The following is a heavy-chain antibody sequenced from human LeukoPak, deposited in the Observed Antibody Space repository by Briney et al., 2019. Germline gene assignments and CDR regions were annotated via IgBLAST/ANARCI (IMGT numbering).Heavy chain of an antibody. J-gene: IGHJ5*02. Sequence: SETLSLNCTVSGGSISSYYWSWIRQPPGKGLEWIGYIYYSGTTNYNPSLKSRVTISVDTSKNQFSLKLSSVTAADTAVYYCARHGAAAGPSRPWGQGTLVTVSS. CDR2: IYYSGTT. D-gene: IGHD6-13*01. CDR1: GGSISSYY. V-gene: IGHV4-59*08. CDR3: ARHGAAAGPSRP.